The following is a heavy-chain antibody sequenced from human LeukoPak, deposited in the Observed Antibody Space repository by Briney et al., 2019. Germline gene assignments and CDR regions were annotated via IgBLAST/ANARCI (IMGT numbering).Heavy chain of an antibody. D-gene: IGHD2-2*01. J-gene: IGHJ6*02. CDR3: ARLPPDARYQRQHYYYYGMDV. V-gene: IGHV4-34*01. Sequence: SGGSLRLSCTASGFNFSNYWMNWVRQPPGKGLEWIGEINHSGSTNYNPSLKSRVTISVDTSKNQFSLKLSSVTAADTAVYYCARLPPDARYQRQHYYYYGMDVWGQGTTVTVSS. CDR2: INHSGST. CDR1: GFNFSNYW.